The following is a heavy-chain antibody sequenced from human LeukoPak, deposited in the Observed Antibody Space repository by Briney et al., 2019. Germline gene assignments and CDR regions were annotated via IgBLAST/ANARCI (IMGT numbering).Heavy chain of an antibody. V-gene: IGHV1-2*02. CDR2: INPNSGGT. Sequence: VASVKVSCKASGYTFTGYYMHWVRQAPGQGLEWMGWINPNSGGTNYAQKFQGRVTMTRDTSISTAYMELSRLRSDDTAVYCCARGNSLVIDAFDIWGQGTMVTVSS. D-gene: IGHD3-9*01. J-gene: IGHJ3*02. CDR1: GYTFTGYY. CDR3: ARGNSLVIDAFDI.